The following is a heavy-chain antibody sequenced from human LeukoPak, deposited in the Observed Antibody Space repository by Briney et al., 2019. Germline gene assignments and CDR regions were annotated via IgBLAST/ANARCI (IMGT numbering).Heavy chain of an antibody. CDR1: GFTFDDYA. J-gene: IGHJ3*02. D-gene: IGHD1-26*01. V-gene: IGHV3-9*01. CDR3: AKVGATGGDAFDI. Sequence: GGSLRLSCAASGFTFDDYAMHWVRQAPGKGLEWVSGISWNSGSIGYADSVKGRFTISRDNAKNSLYLQMNSLRAEDTALYYCAKVGATGGDAFDIWGQGTMVTVSS. CDR2: ISWNSGSI.